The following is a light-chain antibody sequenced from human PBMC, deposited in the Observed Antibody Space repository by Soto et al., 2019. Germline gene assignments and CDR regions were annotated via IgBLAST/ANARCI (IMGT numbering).Light chain of an antibody. J-gene: IGLJ1*01. V-gene: IGLV2-23*01. Sequence: QSVLTQPASLSGSPGQSITITCPGTENDFGSYNLVSWYQQHPGKAPKLVIYKGSERPSGDSNRFSGSKSGNTASLTISGLQAEDEADYYCCSYAGSSTFYVFGTGTKVTVL. CDR1: ENDFGSYNL. CDR3: CSYAGSSTFYV. CDR2: KGS.